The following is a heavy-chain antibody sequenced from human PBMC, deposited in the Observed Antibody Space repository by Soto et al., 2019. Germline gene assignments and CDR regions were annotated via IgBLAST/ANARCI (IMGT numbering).Heavy chain of an antibody. CDR2: IIPIFGTA. CDR3: ARVHDYGGNSWAFDF. D-gene: IGHD4-17*01. V-gene: IGHV1-69*12. CDR1: GGTFSSYA. J-gene: IGHJ3*01. Sequence: QVQLVQSGAEVKKPGSSVKVSCKASGGTFSSYAISWVRQAPGQGLEWMGGIIPIFGTANYAQKFQGRVTIAADESTSTAYMELSSLRFEATAVYYCARVHDYGGNSWAFDFWGQGTMVTVSS.